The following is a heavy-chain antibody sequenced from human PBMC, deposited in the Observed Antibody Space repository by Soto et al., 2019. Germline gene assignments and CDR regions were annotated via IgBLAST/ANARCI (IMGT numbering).Heavy chain of an antibody. Sequence: SETLSLTCIVSGESISSSSYYWGWIRQPPWKGLEWIGSIYYSGRTYYNPSFKSRVTISIDTSKNQFSLKLSSVTATDTAVYYCARQRTTVVTQAYFDHWGQGXLVTVYS. D-gene: IGHD2-21*02. CDR1: GESISSSSYY. CDR3: ARQRTTVVTQAYFDH. J-gene: IGHJ4*02. CDR2: IYYSGRT. V-gene: IGHV4-39*01.